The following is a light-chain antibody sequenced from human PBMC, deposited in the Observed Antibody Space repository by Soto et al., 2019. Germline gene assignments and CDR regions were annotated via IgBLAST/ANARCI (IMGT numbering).Light chain of an antibody. CDR2: DAS. CDR1: QDINNF. J-gene: IGKJ5*01. V-gene: IGKV1-33*01. Sequence: DIQMTQSPSSLSASGGDRVTITFQASQDINNFLNWYEQKPVKAPKLLIYDASHLETGVPSRFSGSGSGTHFTFTISSVHPEDIATYYCQKYDTVXPFTCGHGTRLXI. CDR3: QKYDTVXPFT.